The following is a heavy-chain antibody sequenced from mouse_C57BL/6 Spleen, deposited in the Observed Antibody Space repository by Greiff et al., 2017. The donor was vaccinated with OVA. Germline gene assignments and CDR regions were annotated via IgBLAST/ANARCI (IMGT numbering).Heavy chain of an antibody. CDR2: ISSGGSYT. V-gene: IGHV5-6*01. J-gene: IGHJ3*01. CDR1: GFTFSSYG. D-gene: IGHD2-5*01. CDR3: ARQGSNYWFAY. Sequence: EVMLVESGGDLVKPGGSLKLSCAASGFTFSSYGMSWVRQTPDKRLEWVATISSGGSYTYYPDSVKGRFTISRDNAKNTLYLQMSSLKSEDTAMYYCARQGSNYWFAYWGQGTLVTVSA.